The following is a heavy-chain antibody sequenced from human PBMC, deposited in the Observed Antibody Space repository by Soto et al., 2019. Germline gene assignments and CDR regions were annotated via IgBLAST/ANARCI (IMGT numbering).Heavy chain of an antibody. D-gene: IGHD2-2*01. V-gene: IGHV4-31*03. CDR2: IYYSGST. Sequence: LFLTCTVSGGSISSGGYYWSWIRQHPGKGMEWIGYIYYSGSTYYNPSLKSRVTISVDTSKNQFSLKLSSVTAADTAVYYCATSSLGYCSSTSRYPTPYFDYWGQGTLVTVSS. J-gene: IGHJ4*02. CDR3: ATSSLGYCSSTSRYPTPYFDY. CDR1: GGSISSGGYY.